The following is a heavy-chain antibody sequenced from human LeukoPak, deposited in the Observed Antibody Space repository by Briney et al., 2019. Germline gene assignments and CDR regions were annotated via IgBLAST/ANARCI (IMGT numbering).Heavy chain of an antibody. CDR3: ARLRTVTMVRGLDYYYYMDV. CDR1: GGSISSYY. V-gene: IGHV4-4*07. D-gene: IGHD3-10*01. J-gene: IGHJ6*03. Sequence: SETLSLTCTVSGGSISSYYWSWIRQPAGKGLEWIGRIYTSGSTNYNPSLKSRVTMSVDTSKNQFSLKLSSVTAADTAVYYCARLRTVTMVRGLDYYYYMDVWGKGTTVTISS. CDR2: IYTSGST.